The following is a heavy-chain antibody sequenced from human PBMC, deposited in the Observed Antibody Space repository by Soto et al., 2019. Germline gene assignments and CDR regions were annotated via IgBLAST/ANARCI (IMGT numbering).Heavy chain of an antibody. CDR1: GYTFTSYD. Sequence: ASVKVSCKASGYTFTSYDINWVRQATGQGLEWMGWMNPNSGNTGYAQKFQGRVTMTRNTSISTAYMELSSLRSEDTAVYYCARGVRSRYCSGGSCPKYYYYYYYMDVWGNGTTVTVSS. CDR3: ARGVRSRYCSGGSCPKYYYYYYYMDV. V-gene: IGHV1-8*01. D-gene: IGHD2-15*01. CDR2: MNPNSGNT. J-gene: IGHJ6*03.